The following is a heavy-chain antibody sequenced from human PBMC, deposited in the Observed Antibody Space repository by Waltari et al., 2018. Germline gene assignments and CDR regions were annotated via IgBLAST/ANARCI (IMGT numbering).Heavy chain of an antibody. CDR3: AVHSSGWYYDYGIDV. D-gene: IGHD6-19*01. J-gene: IGHJ6*02. V-gene: IGHV3-21*01. CDR2: ISSSSSYI. CDR1: GFTFSSYS. Sequence: EVQLVESGGGLVKPGGSLRLSCAASGFTFSSYSMNWVRQAPGKGLEWVSSISSSSSYIYNADSWKGRFTISRDNAKNSVYLQMNSLRSDDTAVYYCAVHSSGWYYDYGIDVWGQGTTVTVSS.